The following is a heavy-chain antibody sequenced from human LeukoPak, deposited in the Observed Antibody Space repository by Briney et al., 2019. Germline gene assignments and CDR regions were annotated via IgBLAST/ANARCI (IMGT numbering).Heavy chain of an antibody. Sequence: PGGSLRLSCAASGFTFSSYAMHWVRQAPGKGLEWVAVISYDGSIKYYADSVKGRFTTSRDNSKNMLYLQMNSLSAEDTAVYYCARGSGYSSGWYVLSVDYWGQGTLVTVSS. J-gene: IGHJ4*02. CDR3: ARGSGYSSGWYVLSVDY. V-gene: IGHV3-30-3*01. CDR1: GFTFSSYA. D-gene: IGHD6-19*01. CDR2: ISYDGSIK.